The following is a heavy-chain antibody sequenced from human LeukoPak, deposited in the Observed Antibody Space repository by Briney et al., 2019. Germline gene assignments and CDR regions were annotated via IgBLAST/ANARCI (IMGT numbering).Heavy chain of an antibody. D-gene: IGHD1-1*01. CDR2: ISSRGNTI. CDR3: ARDPYNGAYSEGYYYYYMDV. J-gene: IGHJ6*03. CDR1: GFTFSDYY. V-gene: IGHV3-11*04. Sequence: GGSLRLSCAASGFTFSDYYMSWIRQAPGKGLEWISYISSRGNTIYYANAVKGRFTISRDNAKNSLYLQMNSLRAGDTAVYYCARDPYNGAYSEGYYYYYMDVWGKGTTVTVSS.